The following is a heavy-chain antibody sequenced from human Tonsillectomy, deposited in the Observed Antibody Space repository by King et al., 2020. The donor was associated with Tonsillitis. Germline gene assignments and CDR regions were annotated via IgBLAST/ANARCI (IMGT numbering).Heavy chain of an antibody. V-gene: IGHV3-23*01. Sequence: LVQPGGSLRLSCAASGFTVSSYAMMWVRQAPGKGLEWASAMSGSVGRTYYADSVKCRCTISRDNSKNTLYLPMNSLRAEDTAVYYCAKDITIFGVGSNDYWGQGTLVTVSS. J-gene: IGHJ4*02. D-gene: IGHD3-3*01. CDR2: MSGSVGRT. CDR1: GFTVSSYA. CDR3: AKDITIFGVGSNDY.